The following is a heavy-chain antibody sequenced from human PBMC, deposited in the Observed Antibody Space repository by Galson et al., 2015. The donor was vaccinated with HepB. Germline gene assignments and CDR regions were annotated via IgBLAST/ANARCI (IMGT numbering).Heavy chain of an antibody. J-gene: IGHJ6*03. CDR3: AREMWGFGARGYYYYYYMDV. D-gene: IGHD3-10*01. V-gene: IGHV6-1*01. CDR2: TYYRSKWYN. CDR1: GDSVSSNSAA. Sequence: CAISGDSVSSNSAAWNWIRQSPSRGLEWLGRTYYRSKWYNDYAVSVKSRITINPDTSKNQFSLQLNSVTPEDTAVYYCAREMWGFGARGYYYYYYMDVWGKGTTVTVSS.